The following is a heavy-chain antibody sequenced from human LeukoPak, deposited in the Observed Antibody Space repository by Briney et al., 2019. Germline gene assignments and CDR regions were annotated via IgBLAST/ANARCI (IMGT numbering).Heavy chain of an antibody. J-gene: IGHJ4*02. V-gene: IGHV1-2*04. CDR1: GYTFTGYY. CDR3: ARAPRGYGDYNFDY. Sequence: ASVKVSCKASGYTFTGYYMHWVRQAPGQGLEWMGWISPNSGGTNYAQKFQGWVTMTRDTSISTAYMELSRLRSDDTAVYYCARAPRGYGDYNFDYWGQGTLVTVSS. CDR2: ISPNSGGT. D-gene: IGHD4-17*01.